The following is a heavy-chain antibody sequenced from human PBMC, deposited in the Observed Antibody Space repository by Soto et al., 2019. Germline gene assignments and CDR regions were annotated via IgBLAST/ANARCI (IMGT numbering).Heavy chain of an antibody. V-gene: IGHV1-18*04. CDR1: GYTFTSHG. CDR2: ISAYNGNT. J-gene: IGHJ4*02. CDR3: ERTYCSSARCYSDY. D-gene: IGHD2-2*01. Sequence: QVQLLQSGAEVKKPGDSVKVSCKTSGYTFTSHGISWVRQAPGQGLEWMGWISAYNGNTNYAQKLQGRVTMTTDTPTNTDYMVLMSLRYDDTSVYYCERTYCSSARCYSDYVGQGTLITVYS.